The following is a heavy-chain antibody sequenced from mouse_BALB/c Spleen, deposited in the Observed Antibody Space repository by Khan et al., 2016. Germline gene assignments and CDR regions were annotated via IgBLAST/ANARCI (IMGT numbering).Heavy chain of an antibody. CDR1: EYTFTNYG. D-gene: IGHD2-3*01. J-gene: IGHJ4*01. CDR3: ARTGYYPYYAMDY. V-gene: IGHV9-3*02. CDR2: INTNTGEP. Sequence: QIQLVQSGPELKKPGETVKISCKASEYTFTNYGMNWVKQAPGKGLKWMGWINTNTGEPTYAEEFKGRFAFSLEASASTAYLQINNLKNEDSATYSCARTGYYPYYAMDYWGQGTSVTVSS.